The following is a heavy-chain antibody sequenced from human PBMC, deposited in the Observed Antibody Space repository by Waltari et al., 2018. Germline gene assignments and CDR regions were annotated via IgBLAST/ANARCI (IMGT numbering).Heavy chain of an antibody. V-gene: IGHV1-46*01. CDR1: GYTFTSDY. CDR2: INPSGGAT. CDR3: ARDGCGGNLYSYYYYMDV. J-gene: IGHJ6*03. D-gene: IGHD2-21*01. Sequence: QVQQVQSGAEVKKPGASVKVSGKASGYTFTSDYIHWVRQAPGQGLEWGGGINPSGGATSYAQKFQGGVTMTRDTSTNTVYMELSSLSSEDTAVYYCARDGCGGNLYSYYYYMDVWGKGTTVTVSS.